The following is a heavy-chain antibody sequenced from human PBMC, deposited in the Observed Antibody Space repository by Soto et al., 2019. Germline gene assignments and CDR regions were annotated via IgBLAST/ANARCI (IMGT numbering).Heavy chain of an antibody. CDR2: IYPGDSDT. CDR3: ARTSAAGKYYYGMDV. J-gene: IGHJ6*02. CDR1: GYSFTSYW. Sequence: GESLKISCKGSGYSFTSYWIGWVRQVPGKGLEWMGIIYPGDSDTRYSPSFQGQVTISADKSISTAYLQWSSLKASDTAMYYCARTSAAGKYYYGMDVWGQGTTVTSP. D-gene: IGHD6-13*01. V-gene: IGHV5-51*01.